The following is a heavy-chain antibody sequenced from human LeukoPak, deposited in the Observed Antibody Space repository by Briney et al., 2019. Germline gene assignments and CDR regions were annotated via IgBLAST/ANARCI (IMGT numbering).Heavy chain of an antibody. J-gene: IGHJ6*02. CDR1: GFTFTSYS. CDR3: ARGNSVSYYYYGLDV. D-gene: IGHD5/OR15-5a*01. CDR2: TSDRGDYT. Sequence: GGSLRLSCAASGFTFTSYSMSWVRQAPGKGLEWVSGTSDRGDYTYYADSVKGRFTISRDNSKNTLYLQMNSLRPEDTAVYYCARGNSVSYYYYGLDVWGQGTTVTVSS. V-gene: IGHV3-23*01.